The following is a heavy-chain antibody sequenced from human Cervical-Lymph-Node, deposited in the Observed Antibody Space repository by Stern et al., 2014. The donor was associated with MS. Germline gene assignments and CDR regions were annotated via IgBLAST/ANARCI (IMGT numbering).Heavy chain of an antibody. Sequence: QMQLVQSGAEVKKPGSSVQVSCKASGGTFSSYTISWVRQAPGQGLERTGRIIPILDIANYAQKFQGRVTITADKSTSTAYMELSSLRSEDTAVYYCARSLPFDCSSTSCYAYGMDVWGQGTTVTVSS. CDR1: GGTFSSYT. V-gene: IGHV1-69*09. CDR3: ARSLPFDCSSTSCYAYGMDV. D-gene: IGHD2-2*01. J-gene: IGHJ6*02. CDR2: IIPILDIA.